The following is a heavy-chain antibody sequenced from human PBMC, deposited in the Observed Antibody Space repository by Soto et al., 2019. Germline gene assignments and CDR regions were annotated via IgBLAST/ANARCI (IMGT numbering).Heavy chain of an antibody. Sequence: QVQLVQSGAEVKKPGASVKVSCKASGYTFTSYDINWVRQATGQGLEWMGWMNPNSGNTGYAQKFQGRVPMTSSTSISKAYMELSSLRSEDTAVYYCASWKGILGRHAAFDIWGQGTMVTVSS. D-gene: IGHD5-18*01. J-gene: IGHJ3*02. CDR1: GYTFTSYD. V-gene: IGHV1-8*01. CDR2: MNPNSGNT. CDR3: ASWKGILGRHAAFDI.